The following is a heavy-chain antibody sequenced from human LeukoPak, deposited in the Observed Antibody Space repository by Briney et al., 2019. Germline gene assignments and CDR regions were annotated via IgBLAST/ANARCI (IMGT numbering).Heavy chain of an antibody. CDR1: GDSISSYY. J-gene: IGHJ4*02. CDR3: ARVKDGITIFGVVIEYFDY. Sequence: SETLSLTCTVSGDSISSYYWSWIRQPPGKGLEWIGYIYYSGSTNYNPSLKSRVTISVDTSKNQCSLKLSSVTAADTAVYYCARVKDGITIFGVVIEYFDYWGQGTLVTVSS. D-gene: IGHD3-3*01. V-gene: IGHV4-59*01. CDR2: IYYSGST.